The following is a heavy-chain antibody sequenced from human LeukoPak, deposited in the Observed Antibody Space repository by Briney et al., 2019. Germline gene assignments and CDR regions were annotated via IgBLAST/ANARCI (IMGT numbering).Heavy chain of an antibody. CDR2: ISSSSSYI. J-gene: IGHJ5*02. CDR1: GFTFSSYS. Sequence: GRSLRLSCAASGFTFSSYSMNWVRQAPGKGLEWVSSISSSSSYIYYADSVKGRFTISRDNAKNSLYLQMNSLRAEDTAVYYCARDFVSSGFNWFDPWGQGTLVTVSS. V-gene: IGHV3-21*01. CDR3: ARDFVSSGFNWFDP. D-gene: IGHD6-19*01.